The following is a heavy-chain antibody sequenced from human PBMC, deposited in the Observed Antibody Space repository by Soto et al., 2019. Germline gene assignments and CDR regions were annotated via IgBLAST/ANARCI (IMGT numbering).Heavy chain of an antibody. D-gene: IGHD3-9*01. V-gene: IGHV1-46*01. CDR1: GYSFTSYY. CDR3: ARGAFYDILTGPIDY. Sequence: VSVKVSCKASGYSFTSYYMHWVRQAPGQGLEWMGIINPSGGSTSYAQKFQGRVTMTRDTSKSTVYMELSSLRSEDTAVYYCARGAFYDILTGPIDYWGQGTLVTVS. CDR2: INPSGGST. J-gene: IGHJ4*02.